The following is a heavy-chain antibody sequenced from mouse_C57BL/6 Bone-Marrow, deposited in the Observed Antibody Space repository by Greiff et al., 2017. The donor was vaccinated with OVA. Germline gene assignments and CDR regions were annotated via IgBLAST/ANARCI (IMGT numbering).Heavy chain of an antibody. D-gene: IGHD1-1*01. J-gene: IGHJ1*03. CDR3: TPLITTVVAPYWYFDV. CDR2: IDPENGDT. V-gene: IGHV14-4*01. CDR1: GFNIKDDY. Sequence: VQLQQSGAELVRPGASVKLSCTASGFNIKDDYMHWVKQRPEQGLEWIGWIDPENGDTEYALKFQGKATITADTSSNTAYLQLSSLTSEDTAVYYCTPLITTVVAPYWYFDVWGTGTTVTVSS.